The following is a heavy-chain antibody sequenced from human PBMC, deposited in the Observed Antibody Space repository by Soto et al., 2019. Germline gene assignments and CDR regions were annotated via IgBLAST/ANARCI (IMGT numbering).Heavy chain of an antibody. J-gene: IGHJ4*02. CDR2: IYYSGST. Sequence: QVQLQESGPGLVKPSQTLSLTCTVSGGSISSGGYYWSWIRQHPGKGLEWIGYIYYSGSTYYNPSLKSRVTRSVDTSKNQFSLKLSSVTAADTAVYYCARAVGYSGDGHNRGDYFDYWGQGTLVTVSS. CDR1: GGSISSGGYY. CDR3: ARAVGYSGDGHNRGDYFDY. D-gene: IGHD1-1*01. V-gene: IGHV4-31*03.